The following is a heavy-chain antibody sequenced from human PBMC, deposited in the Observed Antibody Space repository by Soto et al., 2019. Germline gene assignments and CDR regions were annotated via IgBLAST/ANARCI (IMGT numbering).Heavy chain of an antibody. D-gene: IGHD2-21*01. V-gene: IGHV4-59*01. CDR1: SGSISGYY. Sequence: QVQLQESGPGLVKPSETLSLTCTVSSGSISGYYWGWIRQPPGEGLEWIGYINYSGDPHYNPSLKSRVAISVYTSRSQFSLRLSSVPAADTAVYYWARGYLGNDWYYYFDNWCQGALVTVSS. CDR2: INYSGDP. CDR3: ARGYLGNDWYYYFDN. J-gene: IGHJ4*02.